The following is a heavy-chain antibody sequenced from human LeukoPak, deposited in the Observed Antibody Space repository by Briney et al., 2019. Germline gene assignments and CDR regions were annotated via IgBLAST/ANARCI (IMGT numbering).Heavy chain of an antibody. CDR2: IYYSGST. J-gene: IGHJ4*02. D-gene: IGHD5-12*01. Sequence: SETLSLTCTVSGGSISSYYWSWIWQPPGKGLEWIGYIYYSGSTNYNPSLKSRVTISVDTSKNQFPLKLSSVTAADTAVYYCARARGYSGYEDFDYWGQGTLVTVSS. CDR1: GGSISSYY. V-gene: IGHV4-59*01. CDR3: ARARGYSGYEDFDY.